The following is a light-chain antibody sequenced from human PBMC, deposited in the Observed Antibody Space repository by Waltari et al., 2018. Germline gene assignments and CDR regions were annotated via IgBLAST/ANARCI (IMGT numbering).Light chain of an antibody. J-gene: IGKJ4*01. CDR3: QQRSSWPLT. Sequence: EVVLTQSPATLSLPPGERATLSCRASQSVETFIAWYQQKPGQAPRLLIYEASNRASGIPVRFSGSGSGTDFTLTISSLEPEDFAIYSCQQRSSWPLTFGGGTKVEIK. CDR1: QSVETF. V-gene: IGKV3-11*01. CDR2: EAS.